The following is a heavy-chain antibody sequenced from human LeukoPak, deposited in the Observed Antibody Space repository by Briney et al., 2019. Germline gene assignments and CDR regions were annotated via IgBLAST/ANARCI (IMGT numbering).Heavy chain of an antibody. D-gene: IGHD3-22*01. CDR3: AADSYYYDRSGYYHDFDY. Sequence: ASVKVSCKASGFTFTSSAMQWVRQARGQRLEWIGWIVVGSGNTNYAQKFQERVTITRDMSTSTAYMELSSLRSEDTAVYYCAADSYYYDRSGYYHDFDYWGQRTLVTVSS. CDR2: IVVGSGNT. J-gene: IGHJ4*02. CDR1: GFTFTSSA. V-gene: IGHV1-58*02.